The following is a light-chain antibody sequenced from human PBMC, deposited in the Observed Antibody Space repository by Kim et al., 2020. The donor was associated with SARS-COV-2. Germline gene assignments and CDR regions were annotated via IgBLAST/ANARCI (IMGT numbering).Light chain of an antibody. CDR2: EDN. CDR1: SGSIASNY. J-gene: IGLJ2*01. V-gene: IGLV6-57*03. Sequence: KTVTNSCCRSSGSIASNYVQWYQLRPGSAPTTVIYEDNQRPSGVPDRFSGSIDSSSNSASLTISGLKTEDEADYYCQSYDSSNPVVFGGGTQLTVL. CDR3: QSYDSSNPVV.